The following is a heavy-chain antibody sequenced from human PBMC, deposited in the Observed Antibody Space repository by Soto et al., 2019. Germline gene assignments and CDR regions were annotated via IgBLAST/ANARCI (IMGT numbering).Heavy chain of an antibody. CDR1: GGSITSGRSS. CDR3: VRESAQSGPNWFDT. D-gene: IGHD2-8*01. V-gene: IGHV4-30-2*01. CDR2: IYHSGST. J-gene: IGHJ5*02. Sequence: SETLSLTCSVSGGSITSGRSSWNWIRQPPGKGLEWIASIYHSGSTYKNPSLKSRVTISVDRSKNQFSLKLSSVTAADTAVYYCVRESAQSGPNWFDTWGPGTLVTVSS.